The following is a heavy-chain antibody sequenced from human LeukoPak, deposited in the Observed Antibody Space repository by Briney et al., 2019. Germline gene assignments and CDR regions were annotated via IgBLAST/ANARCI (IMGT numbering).Heavy chain of an antibody. D-gene: IGHD5/OR15-5a*01. J-gene: IGHJ4*02. V-gene: IGHV3-48*01. CDR3: AKDPEYSVYVFDY. CDR1: GFTFSSYS. Sequence: PGGSLRLSCAASGFTFSSYSMNWVRQAPGKGLEWVSYISSSSVTIYYADSVKGRFTISRDNAKNSLYLQMKSLRAEDRAVNYCAKDPEYSVYVFDYWGQGTLVTVSS. CDR2: ISSSSVTI.